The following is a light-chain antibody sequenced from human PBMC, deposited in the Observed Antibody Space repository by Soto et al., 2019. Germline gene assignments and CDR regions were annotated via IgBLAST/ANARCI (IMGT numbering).Light chain of an antibody. Sequence: EIVMTQSPATLSVSPGERATLSCRANQSVSSNLAWYQQKPGQAPRLLIYGASSRATGIPDRFSGSGSGTDFTLTISSLEPEDFAVYFCQQRSSWPLTFGGGTKVDIK. CDR3: QQRSSWPLT. CDR2: GAS. CDR1: QSVSSN. V-gene: IGKV3-11*01. J-gene: IGKJ4*02.